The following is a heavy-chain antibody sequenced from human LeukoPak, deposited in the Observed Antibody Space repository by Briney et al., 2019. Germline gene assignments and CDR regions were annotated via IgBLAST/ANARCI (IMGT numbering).Heavy chain of an antibody. V-gene: IGHV3-33*01. CDR2: IWYDGSNE. Sequence: PGGSLRLSCAASGFTFSSYGMHWVRQAPGKGLEWVAVIWYDGSNEYYADSVKGRFTISRDNSKNTLYLQMNSLRAEDTAVYYCARDLDDSSFDYWGQGTLVTVSS. D-gene: IGHD6-13*01. J-gene: IGHJ4*02. CDR1: GFTFSSYG. CDR3: ARDLDDSSFDY.